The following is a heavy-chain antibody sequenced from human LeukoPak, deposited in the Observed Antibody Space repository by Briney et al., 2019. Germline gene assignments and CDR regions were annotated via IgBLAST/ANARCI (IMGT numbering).Heavy chain of an antibody. CDR3: ARKTAADPFDY. CDR1: GYTFTSYA. D-gene: IGHD6-13*01. CDR2: INAGNGNT. V-gene: IGHV1-3*01. Sequence: ASVKVSCKASGYTFTSYAMHWVRQAPGQRLEWMGWINAGNGNTKYPQKFQGRVTITRDTSASTAYMELSSLRSEDTAVYYCARKTAADPFDYWGQGTLVTVSS. J-gene: IGHJ4*02.